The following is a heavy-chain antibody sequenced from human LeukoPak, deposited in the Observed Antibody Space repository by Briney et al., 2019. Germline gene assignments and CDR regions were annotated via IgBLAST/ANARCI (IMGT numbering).Heavy chain of an antibody. V-gene: IGHV3-74*01. CDR2: IDNDGSGT. Sequence: GGSLRLSCAASGFPFGSYWMHWVRQAPGKGLVWVSRIDNDGSGTIYADSVKGRFTISRDNSKNTLYLQMNSLRAEDTAVYYCAGSISSNGYYYFSYWGQGTLVTVSS. J-gene: IGHJ4*02. D-gene: IGHD3-22*01. CDR1: GFPFGSYW. CDR3: AGSISSNGYYYFSY.